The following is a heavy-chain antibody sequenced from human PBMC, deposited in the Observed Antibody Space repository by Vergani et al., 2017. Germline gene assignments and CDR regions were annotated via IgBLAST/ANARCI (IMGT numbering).Heavy chain of an antibody. CDR3: ARGLGITGTTAGERNWFDP. D-gene: IGHD1-7*01. J-gene: IGHJ5*02. CDR1: GGSISSSSYY. V-gene: IGHV4-39*01. CDR2: IYYSGST. Sequence: QLQLQESGPGLVKPSETLSLTCTVSGGSISSSSYYWGWIRQPPGKGLEWIGSIYYSGSTYYNPSLKSRVTISVDTSKNQFSLKLSSVTAADTAVYYCARGLGITGTTAGERNWFDPWGQGTLVTVSS.